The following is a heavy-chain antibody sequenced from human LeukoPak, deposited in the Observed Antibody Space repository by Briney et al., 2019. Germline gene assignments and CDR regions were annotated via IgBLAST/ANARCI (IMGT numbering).Heavy chain of an antibody. CDR2: IYPGDSDT. D-gene: IGHD4-23*01. J-gene: IGHJ3*02. CDR1: GYSFTSYW. V-gene: IGHV5-51*01. CDR3: ARQDYGGNSVPDAFDI. Sequence: GESLKISCKGSGYSFTSYWIGWVRQMPGKDLEWMGIIYPGDSDTRYSPSFQGQVTISADKSISTAYLQWSSLKASDTAMYYCARQDYGGNSVPDAFDIWGQGTMVTVSS.